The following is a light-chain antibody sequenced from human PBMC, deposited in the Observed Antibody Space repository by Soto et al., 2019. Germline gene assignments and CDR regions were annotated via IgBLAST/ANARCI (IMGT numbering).Light chain of an antibody. CDR1: RDISGW. CDR2: DAS. V-gene: IGKV1-5*01. CDR3: QQYYSTPPT. J-gene: IGKJ4*01. Sequence: DIQMTQSPSTLSAYVGDRVTITCRASRDISGWLAWYQQKPGKAPKVLIYDASSLESGVPLRFSGSGSGTDFTLTISSLQAEDVAVYYCQQYYSTPPTFGGGTKVDIK.